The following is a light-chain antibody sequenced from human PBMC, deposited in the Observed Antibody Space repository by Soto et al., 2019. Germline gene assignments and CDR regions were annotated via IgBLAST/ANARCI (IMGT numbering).Light chain of an antibody. CDR1: SSNIGSNY. CDR2: GNN. V-gene: IGLV1-47*01. J-gene: IGLJ1*01. CDR3: AAWDDGLSGHV. Sequence: QSALTQPPSASGTPGQRVTISCSGSSSNIGSNYVFWYQQFPGTAPKLLISGNNQRPSGVPDRFSGSKSGTSASLAISGLRSEDEADYYCAAWDDGLSGHVFGTGTKVTVL.